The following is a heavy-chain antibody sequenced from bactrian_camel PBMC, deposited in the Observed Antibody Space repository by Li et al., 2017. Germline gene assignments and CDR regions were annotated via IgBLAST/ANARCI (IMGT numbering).Heavy chain of an antibody. J-gene: IGHJ4*01. Sequence: HVQLVESGGGSVQAGESLKLSCTASGFTFDGTFTGWYRQAPGKEREGVAAITAGGYAYYADPVKDRFIISRDNANNTVSLQMNSLKPEDAAMYYCAQRLTGCGISPFASRGYDWGQGTQVTVS. CDR2: ITAGGYA. V-gene: IGHV3S55*01. CDR3: AQRLTGCGISPFASRGYD. D-gene: IGHD3*01. CDR1: GFTFDGTF.